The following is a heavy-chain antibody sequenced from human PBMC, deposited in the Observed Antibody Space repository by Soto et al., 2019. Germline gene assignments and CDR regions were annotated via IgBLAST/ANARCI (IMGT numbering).Heavy chain of an antibody. V-gene: IGHV3-30*04. D-gene: IGHD4-17*01. Sequence: QVQLVESGGGVVQPGRSLRLSCAASGFTFSSYAMHWVRQAPGKGLEWVAVISYDGRNKYYAGSVKGRFTISRDNSKNPLYLQMNSLRGEDTAVYFCARNPGDYLYYYWYGMDVWGQGTTVTVSS. J-gene: IGHJ6*02. CDR3: ARNPGDYLYYYWYGMDV. CDR1: GFTFSSYA. CDR2: ISYDGRNK.